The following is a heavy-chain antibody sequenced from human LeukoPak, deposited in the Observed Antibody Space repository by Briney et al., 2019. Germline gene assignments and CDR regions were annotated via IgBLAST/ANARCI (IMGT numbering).Heavy chain of an antibody. CDR3: ARDDYGGTKY. D-gene: IGHD4/OR15-4a*01. CDR2: IKQDGSEK. V-gene: IGHV3-7*01. J-gene: IGHJ4*02. Sequence: PGGSLRLSCAASGFTFSNYWMSWVRQAPGQGLEWVAKIKQDGSEKYYVDSVKGRFTISRDNAKNSLYLQMNSLRAEDTAVYYCARDDYGGTKYWGQGTLVTVSS. CDR1: GFTFSNYW.